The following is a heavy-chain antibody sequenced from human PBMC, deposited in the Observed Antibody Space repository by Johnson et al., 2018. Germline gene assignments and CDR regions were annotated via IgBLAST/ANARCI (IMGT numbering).Heavy chain of an antibody. D-gene: IGHD6-6*01. CDR3: AGEGGPAARDLLGYYYYLDV. V-gene: IGHV1-8*02. CDR1: GGTFSSYA. Sequence: QVQLVESGAEVKKPGSSVKVSCKASGGTFSSYAISWVRQAPGQGLEWMGWMNPNSGNKGYAQKFQGRVTMTRNTSISTAYRELSSLSSEDTAVDYWAGEGGPAARDLLGYYYYLDVWGKGTTVTVSS. CDR2: MNPNSGNK. J-gene: IGHJ6*03.